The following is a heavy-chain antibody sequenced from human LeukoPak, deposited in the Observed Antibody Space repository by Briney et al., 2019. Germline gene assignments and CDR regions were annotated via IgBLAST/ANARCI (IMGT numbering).Heavy chain of an antibody. D-gene: IGHD1-26*01. CDR3: ASLRERSYYARGFDY. J-gene: IGHJ4*02. CDR1: GGSIRSSSYY. Sequence: SETLSLTCTGSGGSIRSSSYYWGWIRQPPGKGLEWIGSIYYSGSTYYNPSLKSRVTISVDTSKNQFSLKLSSVTAANTAVYYCASLRERSYYARGFDYWGQGTLVTVSS. CDR2: IYYSGST. V-gene: IGHV4-39*01.